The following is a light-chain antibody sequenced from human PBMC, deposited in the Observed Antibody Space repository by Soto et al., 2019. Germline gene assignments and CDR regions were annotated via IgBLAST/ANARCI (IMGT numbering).Light chain of an antibody. V-gene: IGKV1-5*01. Sequence: IQMTQSPSTLSASVGDRVTITCRASQSISSWLAWYQQKPGKAPKLLIYDASSLESGVPSRFSGSGSGTELTLTISSLKPDDFATYYCQQYNSYSQWTFGQGTKVDXK. CDR2: DAS. J-gene: IGKJ1*01. CDR3: QQYNSYSQWT. CDR1: QSISSW.